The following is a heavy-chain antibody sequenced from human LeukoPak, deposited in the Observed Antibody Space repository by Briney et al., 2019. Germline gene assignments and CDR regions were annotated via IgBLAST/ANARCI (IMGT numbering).Heavy chain of an antibody. J-gene: IGHJ4*02. CDR3: ARVRAVAGTEVLYYFDY. D-gene: IGHD6-19*01. Sequence: PGGSLRLSCATSGFTFSSYWMHWVRQAPGKGLVWVSRISSDESRTNYADSVKGRFTISRDNAKNTVYPQMNSLRAEDTAVYYCARVRAVAGTEVLYYFDYWGQGTLVTVSS. CDR2: ISSDESRT. CDR1: GFTFSSYW. V-gene: IGHV3-74*01.